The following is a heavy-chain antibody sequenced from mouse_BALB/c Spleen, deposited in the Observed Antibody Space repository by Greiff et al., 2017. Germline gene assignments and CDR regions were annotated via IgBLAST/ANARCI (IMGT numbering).Heavy chain of an antibody. CDR1: GFTFSTYG. Sequence: EVHLVESGGDLVKLGGSLKLSCAASGFTFSTYGMSWVRQTPDKRLEWIATINSGGSYTYYPDSVKGRFTISRDNAKNTLYLQMSSRKSEDTAMYYCARGGYDGGFAYWGQGTLVTVSA. CDR3: ARGGYDGGFAY. V-gene: IGHV5-6*01. J-gene: IGHJ3*01. D-gene: IGHD2-2*01. CDR2: INSGGSYT.